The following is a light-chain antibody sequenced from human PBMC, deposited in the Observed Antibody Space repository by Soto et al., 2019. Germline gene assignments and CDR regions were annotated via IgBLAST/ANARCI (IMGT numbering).Light chain of an antibody. CDR2: DVT. CDR1: SSDVGGYNY. J-gene: IGLJ2*01. CDR3: SSYSSSTLVV. Sequence: QSALTQPASVSGSAGQSITISCTGTSSDVGGYNYVSWYQQHPDKAPKFMIYDVTNRPSGVSDRFSGSKSGNTASLTISGLQADDEAVYYCSSYSSSTLVVFGGGTKLTVL. V-gene: IGLV2-14*01.